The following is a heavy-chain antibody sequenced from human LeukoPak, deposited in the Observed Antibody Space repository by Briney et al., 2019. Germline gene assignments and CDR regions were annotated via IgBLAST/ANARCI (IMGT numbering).Heavy chain of an antibody. Sequence: ASVKVSCKASGYTFTYYAISWVRQAPGQGLEWMGWISVYSDDTKSAQNLQGRITMTKDTSTSTAYMELRSLRSDDTAVYYCAREADSSGYFFRPDYWGQGTLVTVSS. D-gene: IGHD3-22*01. J-gene: IGHJ4*02. CDR3: AREADSSGYFFRPDY. V-gene: IGHV1-18*01. CDR1: GYTFTYYA. CDR2: ISVYSDDT.